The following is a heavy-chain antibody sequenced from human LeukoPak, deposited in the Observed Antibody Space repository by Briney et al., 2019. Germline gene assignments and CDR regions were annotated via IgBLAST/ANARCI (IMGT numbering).Heavy chain of an antibody. V-gene: IGHV4-39*07. CDR1: GGSISSSSYY. Sequence: SETLSLTCTVSGGSISSSSYYWGWIRQPPGKGLEWIGSIYYSGSTYYNPSLKSRVTISVDTSKNQFSLKLSSVTAADTAVYYCATLYYYDSSGYFLGPGGWYFDLWGRGTLVTVSS. CDR3: ATLYYYDSSGYFLGPGGWYFDL. D-gene: IGHD3-22*01. CDR2: IYYSGST. J-gene: IGHJ2*01.